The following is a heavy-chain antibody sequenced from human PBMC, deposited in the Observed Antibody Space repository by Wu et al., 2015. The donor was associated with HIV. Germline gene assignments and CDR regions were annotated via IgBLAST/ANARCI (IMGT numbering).Heavy chain of an antibody. Sequence: QVQLVQSGAEVKKPGSSVKVSCKASGGTFSSYAISWVRQAPGQGLEWMGRIIPVFGTANYAQKFQGRVTITADESTSTAYMELSSLRSEDTAVYYCASSSDDSSGYFNDAFDIWGQGTMVTVSS. CDR2: IIPVFGTA. CDR3: ASSSDDSSGYFNDAFDI. J-gene: IGHJ3*02. CDR1: GGTFSSYA. V-gene: IGHV1-69*13. D-gene: IGHD3-22*01.